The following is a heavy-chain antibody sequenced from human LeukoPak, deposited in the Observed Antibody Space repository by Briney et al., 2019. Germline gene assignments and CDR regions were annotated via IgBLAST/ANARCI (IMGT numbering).Heavy chain of an antibody. V-gene: IGHV1-2*02. J-gene: IGHJ6*02. Sequence: ASVKVSCKASGYTFTGYYMHWGRQAPGQGLEWMGWINPNSGGTNYAQKFQGRVTMTRDTSISTAYMELSRLRSDDTAVYYCARELGTNYYYYYGMDVWGQGTTVTVSS. CDR1: GYTFTGYY. CDR2: INPNSGGT. D-gene: IGHD7-27*01. CDR3: ARELGTNYYYYYGMDV.